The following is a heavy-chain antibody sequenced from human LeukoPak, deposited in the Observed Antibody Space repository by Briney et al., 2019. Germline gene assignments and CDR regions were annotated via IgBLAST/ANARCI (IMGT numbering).Heavy chain of an antibody. V-gene: IGHV5-51*01. CDR3: ARRRAVAGTNYFDY. Sequence: GESLKISCKGSGYSFTSYWIAWVRQMPGKGLEWMGIIHPVNSDNSTSPSFQGQVTISADKSISTAYLQWSSLKASDIAMYYCARRRAVAGTNYFDYWGQGTLVTV. J-gene: IGHJ4*01. D-gene: IGHD6-19*01. CDR2: IHPVNSDN. CDR1: GYSFTSYW.